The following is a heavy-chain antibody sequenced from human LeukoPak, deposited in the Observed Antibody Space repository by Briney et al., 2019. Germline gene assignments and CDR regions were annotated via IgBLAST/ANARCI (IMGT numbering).Heavy chain of an antibody. D-gene: IGHD1-1*01. V-gene: IGHV4-59*01. J-gene: IGHJ6*03. CDR1: GGSISSYY. CDR3: ARGRVSSSTWYSTYYYYFYMGV. Sequence: SSETLSLTCTVSGGSISSYYWSWIRQPPGKGLEWIGYVDHTGSTNFNPSLNGRVSISRDTTKNLFSLRLRSVTAADTAVYFCARGRVSSSTWYSTYYYYFYMGVWGKGTTVTVSS. CDR2: VDHTGST.